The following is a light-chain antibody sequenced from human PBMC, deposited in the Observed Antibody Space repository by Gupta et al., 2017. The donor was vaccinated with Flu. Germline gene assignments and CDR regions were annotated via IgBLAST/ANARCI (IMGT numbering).Light chain of an antibody. CDR2: RSN. J-gene: IGLJ1*01. Sequence: QSMLTQPPSASGTPGQRVTISCSGSSSDIGSNYVYWYQQLPGTAPKLLIYRSNQRPSGVPDRFSASKSGTSASLAISGLQSDDEAEYYCSTWDGTLRGIGVFGTGTKVTVL. CDR1: SSDIGSNY. V-gene: IGLV1-47*01. CDR3: STWDGTLRGIGV.